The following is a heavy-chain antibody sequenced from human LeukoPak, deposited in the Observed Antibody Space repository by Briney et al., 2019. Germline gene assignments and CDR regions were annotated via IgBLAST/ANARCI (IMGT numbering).Heavy chain of an antibody. CDR2: ISNDGNNK. V-gene: IGHV3-30*18. Sequence: TGRSLRLSCAASGFIFSSYGMYWVRQAPGKGLEWVAVISNDGNNKEYADSVKGRFTISRDNSKNTLYLQMNSLRADDTAVYHCAKDGLMRSFDYWGQGTLVTVSS. CDR1: GFIFSSYG. J-gene: IGHJ4*02. D-gene: IGHD2-8*01. CDR3: AKDGLMRSFDY.